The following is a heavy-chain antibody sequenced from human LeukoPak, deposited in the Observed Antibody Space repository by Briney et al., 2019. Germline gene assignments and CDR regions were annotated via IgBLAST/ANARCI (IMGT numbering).Heavy chain of an antibody. CDR2: IYYNGST. J-gene: IGHJ4*02. Sequence: SETLSLTCTVSCVSISNYYWIWIRQPPGKVLEWIGFIYYNGSTNYNPTLKSRVTISLDTSNHQFSLKLSSVTAADTAVYYCARCGYSYGSGYHFDYWGLGTLVTVSS. D-gene: IGHD5-18*01. V-gene: IGHV4-59*01. CDR3: ARCGYSYGSGYHFDY. CDR1: CVSISNYY.